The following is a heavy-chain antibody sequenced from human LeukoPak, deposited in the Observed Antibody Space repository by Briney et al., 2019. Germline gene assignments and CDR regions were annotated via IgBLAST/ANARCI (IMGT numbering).Heavy chain of an antibody. J-gene: IGHJ4*02. CDR1: GFTFSSYA. CDR3: AKDHRPVVPAAHATYYFDY. CDR2: ISGSGGST. V-gene: IGHV3-23*01. Sequence: GGSLRLSCAASGFTFSSYAMSWVRQAPGKGLEWVSAISGSGGSTYYADSVKGRFTISRDNSKNTLYLQMNSLRVEDTAVYYCAKDHRPVVPAAHATYYFDYWGQGTLVTVSS. D-gene: IGHD2-2*01.